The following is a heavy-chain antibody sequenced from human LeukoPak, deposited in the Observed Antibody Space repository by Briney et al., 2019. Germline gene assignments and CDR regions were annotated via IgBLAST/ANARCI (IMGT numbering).Heavy chain of an antibody. CDR1: GFTFSSYA. CDR3: AREGYYDSSGCGVGY. CDR2: ISGSGGST. D-gene: IGHD3-22*01. V-gene: IGHV3-23*01. Sequence: GGSLRLSCAASGFTFSSYAMSWVRQAPGKGLEWVSAISGSGGSTYYADSVKGRFTISRDNSKNTLYLQMNSLRAEDTAVYYCAREGYYDSSGCGVGYWGQGTLVTVSS. J-gene: IGHJ4*02.